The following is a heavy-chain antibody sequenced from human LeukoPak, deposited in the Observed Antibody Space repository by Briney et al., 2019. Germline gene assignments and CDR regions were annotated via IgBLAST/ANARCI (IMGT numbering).Heavy chain of an antibody. V-gene: IGHV4-39*01. D-gene: IGHD3-10*01. CDR3: ARPRAGFGELSYYYYMDV. J-gene: IGHJ6*03. CDR1: GGSISSSSYY. CDR2: IYYSGST. Sequence: SETLSLTCTVSGGSISSSSYYWGWIRQPPGKGLEWIGSIYYSGSTHYNPSLKSRVTISVDTSKNQFSLKLSSVTAADTAVYYCARPRAGFGELSYYYYMDVWGKGTTVTVSS.